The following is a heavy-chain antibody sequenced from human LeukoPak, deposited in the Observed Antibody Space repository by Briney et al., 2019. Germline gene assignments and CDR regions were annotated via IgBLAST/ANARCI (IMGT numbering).Heavy chain of an antibody. V-gene: IGHV4-61*08. D-gene: IGHD6-13*01. CDR3: ARVMVAAAGTAEYFQH. Sequence: SETLSLTCTVSGGSISSGDYYWSWIRQPPGKGLEWIGYIYYSGSTNYNPSLKSRVTISVDTSKNQFSLKLSSVTAADTAVYYCARVMVAAAGTAEYFQHWGQGTLVTVSS. CDR2: IYYSGST. CDR1: GGSISSGDYY. J-gene: IGHJ1*01.